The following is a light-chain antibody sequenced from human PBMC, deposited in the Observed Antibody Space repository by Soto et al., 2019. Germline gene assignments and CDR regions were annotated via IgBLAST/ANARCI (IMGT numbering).Light chain of an antibody. V-gene: IGLV1-47*01. CDR2: SNN. CDR1: SSNIGRNY. J-gene: IGLJ3*02. Sequence: QSVLTQPPSASGTPGQRVTISCSGSSSNIGRNYGYWYQQLPGTAPKLLIYSNNQRPSGVPDRFSGSKSGTSASLAISGLRSDDESDYYCAAWDDSLSGGVFGGGTKVTVL. CDR3: AAWDDSLSGGV.